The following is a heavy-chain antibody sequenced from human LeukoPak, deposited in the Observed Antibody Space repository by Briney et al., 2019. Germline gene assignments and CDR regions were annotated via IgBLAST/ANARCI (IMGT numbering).Heavy chain of an antibody. Sequence: GGSLRLSCAASGFTFSRYAMSRVRQAPGQGLEWVSTISGSGGTTYYAESMKGRFTISRDNSKNTLYLQRSGLRVEDTGVYYCAKHHDGSGHYSISVWGQGTMVTVSS. CDR1: GFTFSRYA. J-gene: IGHJ3*01. V-gene: IGHV3-23*01. CDR2: ISGSGGTT. CDR3: AKHHDGSGHYSISV. D-gene: IGHD3-22*01.